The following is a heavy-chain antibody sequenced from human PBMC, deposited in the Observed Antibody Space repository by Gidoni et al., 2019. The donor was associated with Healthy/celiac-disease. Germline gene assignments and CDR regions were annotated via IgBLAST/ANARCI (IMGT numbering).Heavy chain of an antibody. D-gene: IGHD5-12*01. J-gene: IGHJ4*02. CDR3: AKAGYSGYGHWPDY. CDR2: ISGSGGST. Sequence: EVQLLESGGGLVPPGGSLRLSCSASGINFSSYAMSWVRQAPGKGLEWVSAISGSGGSTYYADSVKGRFTISRDNSKNTLYLQMNSLRAEDTAVYYCAKAGYSGYGHWPDYWGQGTLVTVSS. V-gene: IGHV3-23*01. CDR1: GINFSSYA.